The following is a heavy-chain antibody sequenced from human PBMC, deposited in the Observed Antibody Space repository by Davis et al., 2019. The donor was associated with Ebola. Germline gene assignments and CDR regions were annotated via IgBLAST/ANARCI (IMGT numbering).Heavy chain of an antibody. CDR1: GFTAPNYA. V-gene: IGHV3-23*05. Sequence: GGSLRLSCATSGFTAPNYAMTWVRQAPGKGLEWVSTINPTGSRTYYADSVKGRFTISRDNSKSTLYLQMDSLRAEDTALYYCTRASMVTFGGVMGRPDYWGQGTRVTVSS. CDR2: INPTGSRT. J-gene: IGHJ4*02. CDR3: TRASMVTFGGVMGRPDY. D-gene: IGHD3-16*01.